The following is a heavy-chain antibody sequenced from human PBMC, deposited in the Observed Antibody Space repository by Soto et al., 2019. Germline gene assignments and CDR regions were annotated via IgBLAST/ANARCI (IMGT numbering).Heavy chain of an antibody. CDR2: IYWDGEK. CDR3: ARRQSIMIRGANAFDI. V-gene: IGHV2-5*02. J-gene: IGHJ3*02. D-gene: IGHD3-10*01. CDR1: GFSLITTGAG. Sequence: QITLKESGPTLVQPTQTLTLTYSFSGFSLITTGAGVGWIRQPPGKAPEWLALIYWDGEKRYSPALKSRLTITKDSSKNQVVLTMTNMDPVDTATYYCARRQSIMIRGANAFDIWGQGTFLSVSS.